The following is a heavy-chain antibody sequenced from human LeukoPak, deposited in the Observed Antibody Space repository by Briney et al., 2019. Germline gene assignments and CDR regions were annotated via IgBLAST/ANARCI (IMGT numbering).Heavy chain of an antibody. V-gene: IGHV3-48*04. CDR1: GFTFSGYD. CDR2: TSSSSSTI. CDR3: ARLRYYGMDV. J-gene: IGHJ6*02. Sequence: PGGSLRLSCAASGFTFSGYDMSWVRQAPGEGLEWVSYTSSSSSTIYYADSVKSRFTISRDNAKNSLYLQMNSLRAEDTAVYYCARLRYYGMDVWGQGTTVTVSS.